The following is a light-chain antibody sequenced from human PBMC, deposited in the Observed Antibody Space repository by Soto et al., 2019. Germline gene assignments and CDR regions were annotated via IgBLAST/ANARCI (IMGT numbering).Light chain of an antibody. Sequence: DIQMTQSPSSLSASVGDRVTITCQASPDIRKYLSWYQQKPGRGTQLLIYGASNLETGVPSRFSGSGYGTDFTFTISSLQPEDIATYYCQHYDHLPPFTFGPGTKVAIK. CDR1: PDIRKY. V-gene: IGKV1-33*01. CDR3: QHYDHLPPFT. J-gene: IGKJ3*01. CDR2: GAS.